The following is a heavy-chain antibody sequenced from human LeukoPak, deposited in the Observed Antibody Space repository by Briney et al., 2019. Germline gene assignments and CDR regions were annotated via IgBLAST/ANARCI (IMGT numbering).Heavy chain of an antibody. CDR3: ARLPGSGHATNFDY. Sequence: HGESLKISCKVSGYIFTSYWIAWVRQMPGKALEWMGIIFPGDSDTRYSPSFQGQVTISADKSISTAYLQWSSLKASDTATYYCARLPGSGHATNFDYWGQGTLVTVSS. D-gene: IGHD5-12*01. V-gene: IGHV5-51*01. CDR2: IFPGDSDT. J-gene: IGHJ4*02. CDR1: GYIFTSYW.